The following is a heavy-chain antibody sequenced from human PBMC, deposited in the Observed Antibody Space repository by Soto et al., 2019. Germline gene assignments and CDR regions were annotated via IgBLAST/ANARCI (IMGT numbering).Heavy chain of an antibody. Sequence: GASVKVSCKASGYTFTSYAMHWVRQAPGQRLEWMGWINAGNGNTKYSQKFQGRVTITRDTSASTAYMELSSLRSEDTAVYYCARDIVVVPAAIRSNLLGANYYYYGMDVWGQGTTVTVSS. CDR3: ARDIVVVPAAIRSNLLGANYYYYGMDV. CDR2: INAGNGNT. V-gene: IGHV1-3*01. CDR1: GYTFTSYA. J-gene: IGHJ6*02. D-gene: IGHD2-2*02.